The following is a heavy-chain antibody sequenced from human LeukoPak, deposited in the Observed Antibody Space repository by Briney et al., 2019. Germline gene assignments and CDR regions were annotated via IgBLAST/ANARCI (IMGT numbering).Heavy chain of an antibody. CDR2: IYYSGST. Sequence: PSETLSLTCTVSGGSISSYYWSWIRQPPGKGLEWIGYIYYSGSTNYNPSLKSRVTISVDTSKNQFSLKLSSVTAADTAVYYCASEDIAAAGIDYWGQGTLVTVSS. CDR3: ASEDIAAAGIDY. D-gene: IGHD6-13*01. CDR1: GGSISSYY. J-gene: IGHJ4*02. V-gene: IGHV4-59*01.